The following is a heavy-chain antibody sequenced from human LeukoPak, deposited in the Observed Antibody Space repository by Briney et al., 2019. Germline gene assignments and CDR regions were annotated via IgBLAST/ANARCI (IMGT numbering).Heavy chain of an antibody. CDR2: IYTTGST. CDR1: GGSSSSGMYY. CDR3: ARAWGTRY. J-gene: IGHJ4*02. V-gene: IGHV4-61*02. D-gene: IGHD1-1*01. Sequence: PWETLSLTGTVAGGSSSSGMYYVSWIRQPGGKGLEWIGRIYTTGSTNYNPSLKSPVTISVDTSKNQFSLKLSSVTAADTAVYYCARAWGTRYWGQGTLVTVSS.